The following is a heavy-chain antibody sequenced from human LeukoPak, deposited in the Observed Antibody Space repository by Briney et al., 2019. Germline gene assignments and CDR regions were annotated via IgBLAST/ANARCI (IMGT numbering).Heavy chain of an antibody. J-gene: IGHJ5*02. Sequence: SETLSLTCTVSGASFSNYYWSWIRQPPGKGLEWIGHIYSSGSTNYNPSLKSRLTISLDTSKNQFSLKLSSVTAADTAVYYCARQFDPWGQGVLVTVSS. CDR3: ARQFDP. CDR2: IYSSGST. V-gene: IGHV4-59*08. CDR1: GASFSNYY.